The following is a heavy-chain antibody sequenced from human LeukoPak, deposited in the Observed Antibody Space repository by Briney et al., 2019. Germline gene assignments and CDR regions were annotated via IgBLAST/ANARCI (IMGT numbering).Heavy chain of an antibody. Sequence: GGSLRLSCAASGFTFSSYAMSWVRQAPGEGLEWVSAISGSGGSTYYADSVKGRFIISRDNSKNTLYLQMNSLRAEDTAVYYCAKDRAVAGFFDYWGQGTLVTVSS. CDR1: GFTFSSYA. J-gene: IGHJ4*02. V-gene: IGHV3-23*01. D-gene: IGHD6-19*01. CDR3: AKDRAVAGFFDY. CDR2: ISGSGGST.